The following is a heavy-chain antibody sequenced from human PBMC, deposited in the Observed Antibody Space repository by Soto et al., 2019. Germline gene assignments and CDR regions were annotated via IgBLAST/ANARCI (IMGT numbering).Heavy chain of an antibody. CDR3: ARVAAAGGANWFDP. Sequence: SETLSLTCTVSGGSISSGGYYWSWIRQHPGKGLEWIGYIYYSGSTYYNPSLKSRVTISVDTSKNQFSLKLSSVTAADTAVYYCARVAAAGGANWFDPWGQGTLVTVSS. CDR2: IYYSGST. D-gene: IGHD6-13*01. CDR1: GGSISSGGYY. J-gene: IGHJ5*02. V-gene: IGHV4-31*03.